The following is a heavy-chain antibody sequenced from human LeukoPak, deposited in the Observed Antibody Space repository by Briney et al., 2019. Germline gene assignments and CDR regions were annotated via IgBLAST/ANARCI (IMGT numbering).Heavy chain of an antibody. J-gene: IGHJ4*02. CDR3: ARGKGSYYYDSSGYYDY. D-gene: IGHD3-22*01. CDR1: GGSFSGYY. CDR2: INHSGST. V-gene: IGHV4-34*01. Sequence: SETLSLTCAVYGGSFSGYYWSWIRQPPGKGLEWIGEINHSGSTNYNPSLKSRVTISVDTSKNQFSLKLSSVTAAATAVYYCARGKGSYYYDSSGYYDYWGQGTLVTVSS.